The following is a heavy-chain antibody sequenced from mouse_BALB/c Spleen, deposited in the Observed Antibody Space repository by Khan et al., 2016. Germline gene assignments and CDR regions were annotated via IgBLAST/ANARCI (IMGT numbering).Heavy chain of an antibody. CDR1: GYTFTSYT. Sequence: QVQLKQSGAELARPGASVKMSCKASGYTFTSYTMHWVKQRPGQGLEWIGYINPSSGYTNYNQKFKDNATLTADNSSSTAYMQLRSLTSEHSAVYYCARRYGSDGSSCCDYWGQGTLVTVSA. D-gene: IGHD1-1*01. CDR3: ARRYGSDGSSCCDY. CDR2: INPSSGYT. J-gene: IGHJ3*01. V-gene: IGHV1-4*01.